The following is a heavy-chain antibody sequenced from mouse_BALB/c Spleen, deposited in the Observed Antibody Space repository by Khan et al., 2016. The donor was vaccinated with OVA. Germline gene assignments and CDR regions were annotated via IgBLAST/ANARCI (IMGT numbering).Heavy chain of an antibody. CDR1: GFTFSTYG. CDR3: ERLAYYYYGEGFAY. D-gene: IGHD2-13*01. CDR2: ISSGGHYT. V-gene: IGHV5-6*01. J-gene: IGHJ3*01. Sequence: EVELVESGGDLVKPGGSLKLSCAASGFTFSTYGMSWVRQTPDKRLEWVATISSGGHYTYYPDSVKGRFTISRDNAKSTLYLQMSSLKSEDTAIYYCERLAYYYYGEGFAYWGQGTLVTVSA.